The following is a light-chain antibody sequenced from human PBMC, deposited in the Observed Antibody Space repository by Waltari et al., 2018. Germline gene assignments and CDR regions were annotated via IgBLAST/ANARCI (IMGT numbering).Light chain of an antibody. Sequence: EIVLTQSPGTLSLPPGERATLSCRASQSVSRFLAWYQQKPGQAPRLLIYEASSRATDIPDRFSGSGSGTDFSLTISRLEPEDCAVYYCQKYGTLPATFGQGTKVEIK. J-gene: IGKJ1*01. CDR1: QSVSRF. V-gene: IGKV3-20*01. CDR3: QKYGTLPAT. CDR2: EAS.